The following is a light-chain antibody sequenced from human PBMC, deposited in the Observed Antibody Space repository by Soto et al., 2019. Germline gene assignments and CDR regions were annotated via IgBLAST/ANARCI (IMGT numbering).Light chain of an antibody. CDR3: SPYTGSNTPGV. CDR1: SSDVGGYNY. V-gene: IGLV2-14*01. J-gene: IGLJ2*01. Sequence: QSALTQPASVSGSPGQSITISCTGTSSDVGGYNYVSWYQQHPGKAPNLIIFDVSNRPSGVSNRFSGSKSGNSASLTISGLQAEDEADYYSSPYTGSNTPGVFGGGTKLTVL. CDR2: DVS.